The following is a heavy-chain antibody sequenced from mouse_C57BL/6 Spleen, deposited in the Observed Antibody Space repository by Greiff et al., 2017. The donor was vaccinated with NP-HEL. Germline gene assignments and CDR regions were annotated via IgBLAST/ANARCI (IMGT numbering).Heavy chain of an antibody. CDR2: INPNNGGT. J-gene: IGHJ3*01. D-gene: IGHD1-1*01. Sequence: VQLQQSGPELVKPGASVKISCKASGYTFTDYYMNWVKQSHGKSLEWIGDINPNNGGTSYNQKFKGKATLTVDKSSSTAYMELRSLTSEDSAVYYCARRPNYYGGAWFAYWGQGTLVTVSA. V-gene: IGHV1-26*01. CDR1: GYTFTDYY. CDR3: ARRPNYYGGAWFAY.